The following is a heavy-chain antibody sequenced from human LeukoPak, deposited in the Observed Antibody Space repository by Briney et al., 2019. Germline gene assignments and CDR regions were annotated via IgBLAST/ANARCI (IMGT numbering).Heavy chain of an antibody. J-gene: IGHJ4*02. CDR3: AKDSYYDYAWVSYRYTNQFGY. Sequence: DPGGSLRLYCAASGFTFSSYSMNWVRQAPGKGLEWVSAISGSGGSTYYADSVKGRFTISRDNSKNTLYLQLNSLRAEDTAVYYCAKDSYYDYAWVSYRYTNQFGYWGQGTLVTVSS. V-gene: IGHV3-23*01. CDR1: GFTFSSYS. D-gene: IGHD3-16*02. CDR2: ISGSGGST.